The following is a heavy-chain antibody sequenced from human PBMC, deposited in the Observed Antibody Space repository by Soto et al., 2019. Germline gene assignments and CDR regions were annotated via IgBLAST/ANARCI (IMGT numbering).Heavy chain of an antibody. D-gene: IGHD6-19*01. CDR3: ARVGSSVGWFFDY. J-gene: IGHJ4*02. CDR2: IIPIFGTA. CDR1: GGTFSSYA. Sequence: SVKVSCKASGGTFSSYAISWVRQAPGQGLEWMRGIIPIFGTANYAQKFQGRVTITADESTSTAYMELSSLRSEDTAVYYCARVGSSVGWFFDYWGQGTLVTVSS. V-gene: IGHV1-69*13.